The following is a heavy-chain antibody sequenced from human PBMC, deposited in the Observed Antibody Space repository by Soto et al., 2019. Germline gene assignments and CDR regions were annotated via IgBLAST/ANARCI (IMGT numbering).Heavy chain of an antibody. V-gene: IGHV3-48*01. D-gene: IGHD2-8*01. J-gene: IGHJ4*02. CDR2: ISSSSSTI. CDR1: GFTFSSYS. Sequence: GGSLRLSYAASGFTFSSYSMNWVRQAPGKGLEWVSYISSSSSTIYYADSVKGRFTISRDNAKNSLYLQMNSLRAEDTAVYYCAREIVLMVYAISGPLDYWGQGTLVTVSS. CDR3: AREIVLMVYAISGPLDY.